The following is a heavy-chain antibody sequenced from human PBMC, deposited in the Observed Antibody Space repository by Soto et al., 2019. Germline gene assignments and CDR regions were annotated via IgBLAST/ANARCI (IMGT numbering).Heavy chain of an antibody. CDR2: ISDTGSSH. CDR3: AKDRGGDCPDNSCYFGADY. V-gene: IGHV3-30*18. Sequence: GGSLRLSCVGSGFTFSSYGTHWVRQAPGKGLECVAVISDTGSSHYYAASVEGRFTISRENSKNTLSLHMDRLRVEDTAVYYCAKDRGGDCPDNSCYFGADYWGQGTPVTSPQ. CDR1: GFTFSSYG. J-gene: IGHJ4*02. D-gene: IGHD2-2*01.